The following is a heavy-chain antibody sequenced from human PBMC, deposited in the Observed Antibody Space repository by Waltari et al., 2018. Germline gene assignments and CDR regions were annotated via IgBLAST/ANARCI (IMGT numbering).Heavy chain of an antibody. J-gene: IGHJ3*02. Sequence: QLQLQESGPGLVKSSETLSLTCAVSGGSISRSAYYWVWLRQPPGKELGWIGSIYPSGDTYYHASLESRVRVSVDRSSNHFSMTLSSVTAADTAVYYCARRGDWLPLDAFDSWGQGTVVTVSS. CDR3: ARRGDWLPLDAFDS. V-gene: IGHV4-39*02. CDR1: GGSISRSAYY. D-gene: IGHD2-15*01. CDR2: IYPSGDT.